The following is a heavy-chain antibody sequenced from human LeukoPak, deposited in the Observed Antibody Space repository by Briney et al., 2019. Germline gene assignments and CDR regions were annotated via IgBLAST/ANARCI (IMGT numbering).Heavy chain of an antibody. CDR3: AGHNYYDSSGYYKGEGYFDY. Sequence: SETLSLTCTVSGGSISSGYYWGWIRQPPGKGLEWIGSIYHSGSTYYNPSLKSRVTISVDTSKNRFSLKLSSVTAADTAVYYCAGHNYYDSSGYYKGEGYFDYWGQGTLVTVSS. CDR1: GGSISSGYY. V-gene: IGHV4-38-2*02. CDR2: IYHSGST. J-gene: IGHJ4*02. D-gene: IGHD3-22*01.